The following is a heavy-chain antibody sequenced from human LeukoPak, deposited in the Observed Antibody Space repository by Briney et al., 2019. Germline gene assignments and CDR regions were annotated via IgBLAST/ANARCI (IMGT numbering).Heavy chain of an antibody. Sequence: SETLSLTCPVSGGSISSYYWSWIRQPPGKGLEWIGYIYYSGSTNYNPSLKSRVTISVDTSKNQFSLKLSSVTAADTAVYYCASTYYYDSSMDVWGKGTTVTVSS. J-gene: IGHJ6*03. CDR3: ASTYYYDSSMDV. CDR2: IYYSGST. D-gene: IGHD3-22*01. CDR1: GGSISSYY. V-gene: IGHV4-59*08.